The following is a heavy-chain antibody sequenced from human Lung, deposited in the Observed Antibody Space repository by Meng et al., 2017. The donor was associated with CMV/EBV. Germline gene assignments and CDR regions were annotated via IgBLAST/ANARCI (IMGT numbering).Heavy chain of an antibody. CDR3: VRQATIYGLLSGDIDY. CDR1: GGSIRCSNL. Sequence: QVQLQESGPGLVKPSGTLSLTCAGSGGSIRCSNLWTWVRQVPGKGLEWIGEIYHSGSTNYNPSLKSRVTISVDKFKNQFSLRLSSVTAAETAVYYCVRQATIYGLLSGDIDYWGQGTLVTVSS. V-gene: IGHV4-4*02. J-gene: IGHJ4*02. CDR2: IYHSGST. D-gene: IGHD3-3*01.